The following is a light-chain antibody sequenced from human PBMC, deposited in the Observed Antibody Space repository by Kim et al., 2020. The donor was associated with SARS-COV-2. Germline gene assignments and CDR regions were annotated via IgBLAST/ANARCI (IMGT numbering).Light chain of an antibody. J-gene: IGKJ1*01. Sequence: PGERANPSCRASQSLSSNSLAWYQQNPGQAPRLLIYGSFSRYKGISDRASGRGTGADFNLTISSLETVDCGVYFCQHHVTSPQPFGQGSTV. CDR2: GSF. V-gene: IGKV3-20*01. CDR1: QSLSSNS. CDR3: QHHVTSPQP.